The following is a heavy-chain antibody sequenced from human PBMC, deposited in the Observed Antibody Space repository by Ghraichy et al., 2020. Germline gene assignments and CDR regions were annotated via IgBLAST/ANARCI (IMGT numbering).Heavy chain of an antibody. Sequence: ASVKVSCKASGYTFTGYYMHWVRQAPGQGLEWMGWINPNSGGTNYAQKFQGRVTMTRDTSISTAYMELSRLRSDDTAVYYCARAAGTMAVNHYYYYYYMDVWGKGTTVTVSS. CDR2: INPNSGGT. CDR1: GYTFTGYY. CDR3: ARAAGTMAVNHYYYYYYMDV. J-gene: IGHJ6*03. D-gene: IGHD6-13*01. V-gene: IGHV1-2*02.